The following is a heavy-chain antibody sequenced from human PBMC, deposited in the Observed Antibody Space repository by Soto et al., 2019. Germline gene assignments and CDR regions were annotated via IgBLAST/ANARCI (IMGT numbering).Heavy chain of an antibody. CDR2: ISSSSSSYI. CDR1: GFTFSSYS. V-gene: IGHV3-21*01. Sequence: PGGSLRLSCAASGFTFSSYSMNWVRQAPGKGLEWVSSISSSSSSYIYYADSVKGRFTISRDNAKNSLYLQMNSLRAEDTAAYYCARSYGSGGFQDYWGQGTLVTVSS. CDR3: ARSYGSGGFQDY. D-gene: IGHD3-10*01. J-gene: IGHJ4*02.